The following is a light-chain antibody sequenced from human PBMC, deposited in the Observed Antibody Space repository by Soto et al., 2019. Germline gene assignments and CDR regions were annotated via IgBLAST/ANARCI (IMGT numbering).Light chain of an antibody. V-gene: IGKV1-39*01. CDR3: QQSYSSPPT. CDR1: QSISNN. Sequence: DIQMTQSPSSLSASVGDRVTITCRASQSISNNLIWYQQKPGKAPNVLINAASSLQSGVPSRFSGSGSGTDFTLTISSLQPEDFATYYCQQSYSSPPTFGQGTKVDIK. J-gene: IGKJ1*01. CDR2: AAS.